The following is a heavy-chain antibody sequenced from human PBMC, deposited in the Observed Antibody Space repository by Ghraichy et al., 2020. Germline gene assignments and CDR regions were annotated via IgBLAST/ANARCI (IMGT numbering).Heavy chain of an antibody. CDR1: GGSFSGYY. CDR3: ARNVGVWLISNFHFDY. J-gene: IGHJ4*02. D-gene: IGHD5-18*01. CDR2: INHSGST. Sequence: ESLNISCAVYGGSFSGYYWSWIRQPPGKGLEWIGEINHSGSTNYNPSLKSRVTISVDTSKNQFSLKLSSVTAADTAVYYCARNVGVWLISNFHFDYWGQGTLVTVSS. V-gene: IGHV4-34*01.